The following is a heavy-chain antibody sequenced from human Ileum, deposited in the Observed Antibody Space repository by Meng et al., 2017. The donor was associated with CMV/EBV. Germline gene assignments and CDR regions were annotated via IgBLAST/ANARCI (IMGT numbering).Heavy chain of an antibody. J-gene: IGHJ4*02. D-gene: IGHD2-2*01. CDR1: GFTFRNYA. CDR2: IRGNGDNT. CDR3: ARTPDPGECSSASCSRIDY. V-gene: IGHV3-23*01. Sequence: GESLKLSCAASGFTFRNYAVSWLRRAPGKGLDWVSSIRGNGDNTYYPGSVRGRFTISRDNSKSTLFLQMNTLGAEDTAVYYCARTPDPGECSSASCSRIDYWGQGTLVTVSS.